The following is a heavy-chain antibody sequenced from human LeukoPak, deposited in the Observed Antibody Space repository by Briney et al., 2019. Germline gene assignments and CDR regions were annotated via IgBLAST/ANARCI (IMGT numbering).Heavy chain of an antibody. J-gene: IGHJ4*02. Sequence: SETLPLTRTVSGASISGDYWSWIRQPPGKGLEWIGYIYYSGSTNYNPSLKSRVTISVDTSKNQFSLKLSSVTAADTAVYYCARVLGYCSGGSCYIFDYWGQGTLVTVSS. CDR2: IYYSGST. V-gene: IGHV4-59*01. D-gene: IGHD2-15*01. CDR1: GASISGDY. CDR3: ARVLGYCSGGSCYIFDY.